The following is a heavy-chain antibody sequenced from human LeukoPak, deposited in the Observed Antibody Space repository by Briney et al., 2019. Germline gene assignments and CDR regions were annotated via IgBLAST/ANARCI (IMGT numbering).Heavy chain of an antibody. CDR1: GFIFTNYV. V-gene: IGHV3-23*01. CDR3: AKTASTVTTAFDD. Sequence: GGSLRLSCAASGFIFTNYVMSWVRQAPGKGLEWVSSISAAGGSTYYADSVKGRFTISRDNSKNTLYVRMNSLRADDMARYYCAKTASTVTTAFDDWGQGTLVTDSS. D-gene: IGHD4-17*01. J-gene: IGHJ4*02. CDR2: ISAAGGST.